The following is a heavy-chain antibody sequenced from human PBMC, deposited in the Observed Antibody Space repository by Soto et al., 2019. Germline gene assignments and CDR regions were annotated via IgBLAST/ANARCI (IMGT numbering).Heavy chain of an antibody. CDR2: IYTSGST. CDR1: GGSISSYY. CDR3: ARDRWELLDDNWFDP. Sequence: PSETLSLTCTVSGGSISSYYWSWIRQPAGKGLEWIGRIYTSGSTNYNPSLKSRVTMSVDTSKNQFSLKLSSVTAADTAVYYCARDRWELLDDNWFDPWGQGTLVTVSS. J-gene: IGHJ5*02. D-gene: IGHD1-26*01. V-gene: IGHV4-4*07.